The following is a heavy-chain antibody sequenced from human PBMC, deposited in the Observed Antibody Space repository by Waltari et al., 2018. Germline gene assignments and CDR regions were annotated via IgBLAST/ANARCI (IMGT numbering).Heavy chain of an antibody. D-gene: IGHD2-15*01. CDR1: GFIFRDHA. Sequence: EVQLVESGGGLVQPGRSLTLSCTASGFIFRDHAVRWVRQAPGKGLEWVGFIKSKAYGATTENAASVKGRFIISRDDSKSIAYLQMDSLKTEDTAVYYCARDRWYFDSWGQGTLVTVSS. CDR2: IKSKAYGATT. CDR3: ARDRWYFDS. J-gene: IGHJ4*02. V-gene: IGHV3-49*04.